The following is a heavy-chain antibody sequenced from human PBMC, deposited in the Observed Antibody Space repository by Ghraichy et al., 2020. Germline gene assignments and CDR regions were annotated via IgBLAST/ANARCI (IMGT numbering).Heavy chain of an antibody. CDR3: ARIYCGGDCYSPYYYYYHGMDV. CDR1: GVSISSSSYY. J-gene: IGHJ6*02. V-gene: IGHV4-39*01. D-gene: IGHD2-21*02. Sequence: SETLSLTCTVSGVSISSSSYYWGWIRQPPGKGLEWIGSIYYSGSTYYNPSLKSLVTISVETSKNQFSLKLSSVTAADTAVYYCARIYCGGDCYSPYYYYYHGMDVWGQGTTVTVSS. CDR2: IYYSGST.